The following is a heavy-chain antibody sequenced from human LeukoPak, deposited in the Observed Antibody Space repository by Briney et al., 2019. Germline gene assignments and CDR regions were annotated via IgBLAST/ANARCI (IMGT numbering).Heavy chain of an antibody. V-gene: IGHV4-38-2*02. CDR1: GYSIGSGYY. J-gene: IGHJ3*02. Sequence: SETLSLTCTVSGYSIGSGYYWGWIRQPPGKGLEWIGSIYHSGSTYYNPSLKSRVTISVDTSKNQFSLKLSSVTAADTAVYYCARVGAIGVDAFDIWGQGTMVTVSS. D-gene: IGHD1-26*01. CDR2: IYHSGST. CDR3: ARVGAIGVDAFDI.